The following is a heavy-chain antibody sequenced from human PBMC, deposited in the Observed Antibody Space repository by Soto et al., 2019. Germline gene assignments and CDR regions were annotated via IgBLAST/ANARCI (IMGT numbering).Heavy chain of an antibody. CDR1: GFTFSSYS. Sequence: GWSLRLSCAASGFTFSSYSMNWVRQAPGKGLEWVSSISSSSSYIYYADSVKGRFTISRDNAKNSLYLQMNSLRAEDTAVYYCARDRDYYDGMDVWGQGNTVTVSS. V-gene: IGHV3-21*01. J-gene: IGHJ6*02. CDR3: ARDRDYYDGMDV. CDR2: ISSSSSYI.